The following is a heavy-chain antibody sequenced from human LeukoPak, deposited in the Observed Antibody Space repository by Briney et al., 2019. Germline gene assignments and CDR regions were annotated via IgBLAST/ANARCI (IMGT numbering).Heavy chain of an antibody. D-gene: IGHD3-22*01. V-gene: IGHV4-4*07. Sequence: PSETLSLTCTVSGGSISSYYWSWIRQPAGKGLEWIGRIYTSGSTNYNPSLKSRVTMSVDTSKNQFSLKLSSVTAADTAVYYCARGFINYYDSSGTNLGEWFDPWGQGTLVTVSS. CDR1: GGSISSYY. CDR3: ARGFINYYDSSGTNLGEWFDP. J-gene: IGHJ5*02. CDR2: IYTSGST.